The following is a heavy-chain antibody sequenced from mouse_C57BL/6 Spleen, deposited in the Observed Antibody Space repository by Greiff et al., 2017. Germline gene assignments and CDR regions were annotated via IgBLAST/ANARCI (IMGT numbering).Heavy chain of an antibody. CDR2: INPNNGGT. CDR3: ARAQEKTAQATCFDY. J-gene: IGHJ2*01. CDR1: GYTFTDYN. V-gene: IGHV1-22*01. D-gene: IGHD3-2*02. Sequence: EVQLQQSGPELVKPGASVKMSCKASGYTFTDYNMHWVKQSHGKSLEWIGYINPNNGGTSYNQKFKGKATLTVNKSSSTAYMELRSLTSEDSAVYYCARAQEKTAQATCFDYWGQGTTLTVSS.